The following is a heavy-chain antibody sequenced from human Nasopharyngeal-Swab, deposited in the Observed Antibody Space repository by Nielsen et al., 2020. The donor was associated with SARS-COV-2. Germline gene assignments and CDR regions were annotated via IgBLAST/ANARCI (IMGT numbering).Heavy chain of an antibody. D-gene: IGHD5-12*01. V-gene: IGHV3-23*01. CDR2: ISASDHTT. J-gene: IGHJ6*02. CDR1: GFTFRSYA. Sequence: GESLKISCAASGFTFRSYAISWVRQAPGKGLEWVSVISASDHTTYYADSVKGRFTISRDNSKNTVNLQMNSLRAEDTAIYYCAKDRDSGDDSDDYYHYYGMDVWGQGTTVTVFS. CDR3: AKDRDSGDDSDDYYHYYGMDV.